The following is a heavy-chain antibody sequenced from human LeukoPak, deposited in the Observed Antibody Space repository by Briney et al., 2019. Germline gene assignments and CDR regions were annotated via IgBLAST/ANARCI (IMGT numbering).Heavy chain of an antibody. D-gene: IGHD3-16*01. Sequence: ASVKVSCKASGYTFTIYALNWVRQAPGQGLEWMGWINTNSGNPTYAQDFTGRFVFSLDTSVNTAYLQINSLKAEDTALYYCARDLGQYNSDWGRSFDYWGQGTLVTVSS. CDR2: INTNSGNP. V-gene: IGHV7-4-1*02. CDR1: GYTFTIYA. J-gene: IGHJ4*02. CDR3: ARDLGQYNSDWGRSFDY.